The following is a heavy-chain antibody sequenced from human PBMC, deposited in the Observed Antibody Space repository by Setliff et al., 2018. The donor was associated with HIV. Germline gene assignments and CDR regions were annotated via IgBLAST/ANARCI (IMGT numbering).Heavy chain of an antibody. J-gene: IGHJ4*02. D-gene: IGHD6-25*01. V-gene: IGHV4-4*09. CDR3: APLAAAGGY. CDR1: GDSISDYY. Sequence: LSLTCTVSGDSISDYYSSWIRQSPGKGLEWIGSIYSTDTTNHNPSLESRVTISVDKSKNQFSLNLDSVTAADTAVYYCAPLAAAGGYWGQGTLVTVSS. CDR2: IYSTDTT.